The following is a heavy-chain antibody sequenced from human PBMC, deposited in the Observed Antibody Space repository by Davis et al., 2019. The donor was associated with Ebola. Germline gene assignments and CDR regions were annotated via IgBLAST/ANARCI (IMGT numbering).Heavy chain of an antibody. D-gene: IGHD5-18*01. CDR1: GGSISSGGYS. J-gene: IGHJ4*02. Sequence: MPSETLSLTCAVSGGSISSGGYSWSWIRQPPGKGLEWIGYIYHSGSTYYNPSLKSRVTISVDRSKNQFSLKLSSVTAADTAVYYCASAGYSYGFDYWGQGTQVTVSS. CDR2: IYHSGST. V-gene: IGHV4-30-2*01. CDR3: ASAGYSYGFDY.